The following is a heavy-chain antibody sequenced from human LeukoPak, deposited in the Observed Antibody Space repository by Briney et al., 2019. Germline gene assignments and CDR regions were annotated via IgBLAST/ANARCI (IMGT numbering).Heavy chain of an antibody. CDR3: AKAVPKAVVTPSFNY. Sequence: GGSLRLSCAASGFTFSSYGMSWVRQAPGKGLEWVSAISGSAVSTYYADSVKGRFTISRDNSKNTLYLQMNSLRVEDTAVYYCAKAVPKAVVTPSFNYWGQGTLDTVSS. D-gene: IGHD4-23*01. CDR1: GFTFSSYG. V-gene: IGHV3-23*01. J-gene: IGHJ4*02. CDR2: ISGSAVST.